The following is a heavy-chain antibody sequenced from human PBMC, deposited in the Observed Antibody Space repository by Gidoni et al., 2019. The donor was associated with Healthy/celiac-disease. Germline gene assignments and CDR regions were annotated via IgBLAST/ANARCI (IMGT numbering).Heavy chain of an antibody. CDR3: AREAENVVVVPAASDS. Sequence: EVQLVEYGGGRGKPGGSLRLCGAAPGFTCSSYSMNWVRKARGKGLELVSSISSSSSYIYYADSVSGLFTVSRDNAKHSLYLQMSSLTAEDTAVYYCAREAENVVVVPAASDSWGQGTLVTVSS. V-gene: IGHV3-21*01. CDR1: GFTCSSYS. J-gene: IGHJ5*01. D-gene: IGHD2-2*01. CDR2: ISSSSSYI.